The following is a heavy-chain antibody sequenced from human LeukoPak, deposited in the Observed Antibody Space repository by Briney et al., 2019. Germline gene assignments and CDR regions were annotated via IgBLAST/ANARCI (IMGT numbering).Heavy chain of an antibody. D-gene: IGHD2-15*01. J-gene: IGHJ4*02. CDR1: GYTFTSYY. Sequence: ASVKVSCKASGYTFTSYYMHWVRQAPGQGLEWMGIINTRGGSTSYAQKFQGRVTMTRDTSTSTVYVELSSLRSEDTAVYYCARDLGIVVVVAATPGVDYWGQGTLVTVSS. CDR3: ARDLGIVVVVAATPGVDY. CDR2: INTRGGST. V-gene: IGHV1-46*01.